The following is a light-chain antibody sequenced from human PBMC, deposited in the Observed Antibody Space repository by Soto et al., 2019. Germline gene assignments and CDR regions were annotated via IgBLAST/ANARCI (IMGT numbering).Light chain of an antibody. CDR1: QDINIY. Sequence: DIQMTQSPSSLFASVGYRVTITCQATQDINIYLNWYQQKPGKAPNLLIYDASNLEIGVPSRFSGSGSGTHFTLTISSLQTEDIGTYYCQQYDILPITFGRGTRLEIK. V-gene: IGKV1-33*01. CDR3: QQYDILPIT. J-gene: IGKJ5*01. CDR2: DAS.